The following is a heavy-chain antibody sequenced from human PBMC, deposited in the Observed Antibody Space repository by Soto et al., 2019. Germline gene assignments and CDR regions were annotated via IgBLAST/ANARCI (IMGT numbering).Heavy chain of an antibody. CDR1: GGSFSGYY. CDR2: INHSGST. V-gene: IGHV4-34*01. Sequence: SETLSLTCAVYGGSFSGYYWSWIRQPPGKGLEWIGEINHSGSTNYNPSLKSRVTISVDTSKNQFSLKLSSVTAADTAVYYCSYSSGFWPEEENFEYWGQGTLVTVSS. D-gene: IGHD6-19*01. J-gene: IGHJ4*02. CDR3: SYSSGFWPEEENFEY.